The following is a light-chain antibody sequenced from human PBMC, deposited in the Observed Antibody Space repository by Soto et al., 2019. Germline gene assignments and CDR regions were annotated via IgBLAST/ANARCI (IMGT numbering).Light chain of an antibody. V-gene: IGLV1-40*01. CDR2: GNS. J-gene: IGLJ1*01. CDR1: SSNIGAGYD. Sequence: QSVLTQPPSVSGAPGQRVTISCTGSSSNIGAGYDVHWYQQLPGTAPKLLIYGNSNRPSGVPDRFSGSKSGTSASLAITGLQAEDEADYYCQSYDSSLIHFGTGTKVTVL. CDR3: QSYDSSLIH.